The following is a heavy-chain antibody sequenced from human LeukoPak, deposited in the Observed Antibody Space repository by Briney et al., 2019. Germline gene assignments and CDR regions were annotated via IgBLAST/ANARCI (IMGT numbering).Heavy chain of an antibody. D-gene: IGHD3-22*01. CDR2: ISGSGGTI. V-gene: IGHV3-23*01. CDR1: GLRFSSYS. J-gene: IGHJ4*02. CDR3: AVSMIAFDF. Sequence: GGSLRLSCAVSGLRFSSYSMSWVRQAPGKGLEWVSSISGSGGTIDYADSVKGRFTISRDNSENTLYLQMNSLRAEDAAVYYCAVSMIAFDFWGQGTLVTVSS.